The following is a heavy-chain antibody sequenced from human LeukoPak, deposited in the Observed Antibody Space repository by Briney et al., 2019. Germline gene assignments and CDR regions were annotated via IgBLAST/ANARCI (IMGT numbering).Heavy chain of an antibody. D-gene: IGHD2-15*01. CDR2: ISAYNGNT. CDR3: ARGDCSGGSCYSFGFNWLDP. Sequence: ASVKVSCKASGYTFTSYGISWVQQAPGQGLEWMGWISAYNGNTNYAQKLQGRVTMTTDTSTSTAYMELRSLRSDDTAVYYCARGDCSGGSCYSFGFNWLDPWGQGTLVTVSS. CDR1: GYTFTSYG. V-gene: IGHV1-18*01. J-gene: IGHJ5*02.